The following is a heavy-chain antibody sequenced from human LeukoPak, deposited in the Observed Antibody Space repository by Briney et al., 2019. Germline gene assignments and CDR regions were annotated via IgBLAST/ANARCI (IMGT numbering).Heavy chain of an antibody. CDR2: IIPIFGTA. D-gene: IGHD3-22*01. Sequence: SVKVSCKASGGTFSSYAISWVRQAPGQGLEWMGGIIPIFGTANYAQKFQGRVTITTDESTSTAYMELSSLRSEDTAEYYCASHYYDSSGYYRYNWFDPWGQGTLVTVSS. CDR3: ASHYYDSSGYYRYNWFDP. CDR1: GGTFSSYA. J-gene: IGHJ5*02. V-gene: IGHV1-69*05.